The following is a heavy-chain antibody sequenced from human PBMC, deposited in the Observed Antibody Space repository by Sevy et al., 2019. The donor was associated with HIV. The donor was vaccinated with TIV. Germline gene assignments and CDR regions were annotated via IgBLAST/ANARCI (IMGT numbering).Heavy chain of an antibody. CDR2: ISYSGST. Sequence: SETLSLTCGVSGGSISSSNYYWGWIRQPPGKGLEWIGIISYSGSTYSTPSLRSRVTMSVDTSKNQFSLKLTSVTVADTAVYYWARHVLLGSKYDYWSGRFGSGSYYFDYWGQGTLVTISS. J-gene: IGHJ4*02. D-gene: IGHD3-3*01. CDR1: GGSISSSNYY. V-gene: IGHV4-39*01. CDR3: ARHVLLGSKYDYWSGRFGSGSYYFDY.